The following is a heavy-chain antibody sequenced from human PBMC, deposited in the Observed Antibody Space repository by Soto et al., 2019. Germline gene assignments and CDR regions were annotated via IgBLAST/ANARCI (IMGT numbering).Heavy chain of an antibody. CDR1: GFTVSSAW. J-gene: IGHJ4*02. V-gene: IGHV3-15*01. CDR3: ANSQARAGYDGRIFDF. Sequence: PGGSLRLSCAASGFTVSSAWMSWVRQAPGKGLEWVGRIKSKGGGGTTDYAAPVKGRFIVSREDSKDTLYLQMNSLKTEATYYCANSQARAGYDGRIFDFWGQGALVTVSS. CDR2: IKSKGGGGTT. D-gene: IGHD5-12*01.